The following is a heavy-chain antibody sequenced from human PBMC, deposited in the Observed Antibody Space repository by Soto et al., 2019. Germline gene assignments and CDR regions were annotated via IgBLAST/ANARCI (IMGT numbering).Heavy chain of an antibody. CDR1: GDSISGYN. CDR2: FRSGGGT. V-gene: IGHV4-59*08. Sequence: SETLSLTCTVSGDSISGYNLAWIRQPPGKGLEWIGYFRSGGGTSYNPSLKSRVAISADTSTKQFSLRLSSVTAADTAVYYCVRQGIGILHGLVDVWGQGTSVTVSS. D-gene: IGHD3-10*01. J-gene: IGHJ6*02. CDR3: VRQGIGILHGLVDV.